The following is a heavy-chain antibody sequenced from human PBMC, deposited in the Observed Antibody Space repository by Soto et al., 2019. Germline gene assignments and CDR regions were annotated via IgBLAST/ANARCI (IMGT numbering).Heavy chain of an antibody. V-gene: IGHV3-15*01. CDR2: IKSKTDGGTT. CDR3: ATQAVPAAHFDY. CDR1: GFTFSNAW. D-gene: IGHD2-2*01. J-gene: IGHJ4*02. Sequence: GGSLRLSCAASGFTFSNAWMSWVRRAPGQGLEWVGRIKSKTDGGTTDYAAPVKGRFTISRDDSKNTLYLEVNSLRVEDTAVYYRATQAVPAAHFDYWGQGALVTVSS.